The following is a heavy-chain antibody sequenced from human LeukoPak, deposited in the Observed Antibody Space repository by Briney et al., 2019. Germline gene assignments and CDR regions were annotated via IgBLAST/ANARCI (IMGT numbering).Heavy chain of an antibody. Sequence: GGSLRLSCAASGFTFSDYYMSWIRQAPGKGLEWVSYISSSGSTIYYADPVKGRFTISRDNAKNSLYLQMNSLRAEDTAVYYCASMFWSGYPPGDYWGQGTLVTVSS. CDR1: GFTFSDYY. V-gene: IGHV3-11*01. CDR3: ASMFWSGYPPGDY. D-gene: IGHD3-3*01. J-gene: IGHJ4*02. CDR2: ISSSGSTI.